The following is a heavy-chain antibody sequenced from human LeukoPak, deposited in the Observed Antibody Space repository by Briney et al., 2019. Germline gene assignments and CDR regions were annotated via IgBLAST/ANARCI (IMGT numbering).Heavy chain of an antibody. CDR1: GFTFSSYG. D-gene: IGHD5-12*01. CDR2: ISYDGSNK. Sequence: GGSLRLSCAASGFTFSSYGMHWVRQAPGKGLEWVAVISYDGSNKYYADSVKGRFTISRDNSKNTLCLQMNSLRAEDTAVYYCAKGEYSGYDYFDYWGQGTLVTVSS. CDR3: AKGEYSGYDYFDY. V-gene: IGHV3-30*18. J-gene: IGHJ4*02.